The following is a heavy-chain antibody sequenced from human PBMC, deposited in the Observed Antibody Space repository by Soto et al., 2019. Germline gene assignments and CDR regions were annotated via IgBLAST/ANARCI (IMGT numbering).Heavy chain of an antibody. CDR3: ARDRYCGGISCFTDAFDI. D-gene: IGHD2-2*02. CDR1: GCSISSSY. V-gene: IGHV4-59*01. CDR2: IYYSGST. J-gene: IGHJ3*02. Sequence: PSETLSLNRPGSGCSISSSYWSWIRQPPGKGLEWIGYIYYSGSTNYNPSLKSRVTISVDTSKTQFSLKLSSVTAADTAMYYCARDRYCGGISCFTDAFDIWGQGTMVTVSS.